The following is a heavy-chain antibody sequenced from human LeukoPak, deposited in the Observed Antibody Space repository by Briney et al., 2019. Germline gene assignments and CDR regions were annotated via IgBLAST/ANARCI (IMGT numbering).Heavy chain of an antibody. V-gene: IGHV1-2*02. CDR2: INPNSGGT. CDR3: AREGIVGTGGAFDI. Sequence: ASVKVSCKASGYTFTSYYMHWVRRAPGQGLEWMGWINPNSGGTNYAQKFQGRVTMTRDTSISTAYMELSRLRSDDTAVYYCAREGIVGTGGAFDIWGQGTMVTVSS. CDR1: GYTFTSYY. J-gene: IGHJ3*02. D-gene: IGHD1-26*01.